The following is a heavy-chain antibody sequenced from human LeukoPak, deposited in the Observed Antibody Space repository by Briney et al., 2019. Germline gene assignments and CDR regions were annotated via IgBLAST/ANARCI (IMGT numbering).Heavy chain of an antibody. CDR2: IYSGGST. D-gene: IGHD6-19*01. CDR3: ARQPVKYNSGWARLDY. V-gene: IGHV3-53*01. CDR1: GLIVSTNY. J-gene: IGHJ4*02. Sequence: GGSLRLSCEASGLIVSTNYMSWVRQAPEKGLEWVSIIYSGGSTYYADSVKGRFTISRDESKNTLCLQMNSLRAEDTAVYYCARQPVKYNSGWARLDYWGQGTLVTVSS.